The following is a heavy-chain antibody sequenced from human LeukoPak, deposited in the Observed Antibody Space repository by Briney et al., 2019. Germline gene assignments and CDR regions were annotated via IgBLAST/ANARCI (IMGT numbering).Heavy chain of an antibody. V-gene: IGHV4-39*01. CDR3: ARHAPPIAARPSAFDI. CDR1: GGSISSSSYY. J-gene: IGHJ3*02. Sequence: SSETLSLTCTVSGGSISSSSYYWGWIRQPPGKGLEWIGSIYYSGSTYYNPSLKSRVTISVDTSKNQFSLKLSSVTAADTAVYYCARHAPPIAARPSAFDIWGQGTMVTVSS. CDR2: IYYSGST. D-gene: IGHD6-6*01.